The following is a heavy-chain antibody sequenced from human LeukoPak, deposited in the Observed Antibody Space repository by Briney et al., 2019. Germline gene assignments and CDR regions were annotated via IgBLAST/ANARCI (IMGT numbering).Heavy chain of an antibody. CDR1: GFSFSTYN. Sequence: PGGSLRLSCAASGFSFSTYNMNWVRQAPGKGLEWVSSITMSSTYIYYADTVKGRFTISRDNAKNSVFLQMNSLRAEDTAVYYRARVFRDYYFDSWGQGTLVTVSS. J-gene: IGHJ4*02. D-gene: IGHD2-21*01. CDR2: ITMSSTYI. V-gene: IGHV3-21*01. CDR3: ARVFRDYYFDS.